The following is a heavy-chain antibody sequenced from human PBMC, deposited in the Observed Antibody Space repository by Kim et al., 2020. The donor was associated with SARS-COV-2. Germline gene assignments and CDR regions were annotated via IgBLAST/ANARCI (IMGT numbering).Heavy chain of an antibody. J-gene: IGHJ4*02. CDR1: GGSFSGYY. CDR3: ARDKGWLRFRRSFYFDY. CDR2: INHSGST. D-gene: IGHD5-12*01. V-gene: IGHV4-34*01. Sequence: SETLSLTCAVYGGSFSGYYWSWIRQPPGKGLEWIGEINHSGSTNYNPSLKSRVTISVDTSKNQFSLKLSSVTAADTAVYYCARDKGWLRFRRSFYFDYWGQGTLVTVSS.